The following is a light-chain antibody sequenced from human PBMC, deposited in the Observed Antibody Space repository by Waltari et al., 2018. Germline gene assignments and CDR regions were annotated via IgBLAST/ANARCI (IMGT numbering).Light chain of an antibody. CDR1: SSDVGDFNS. CDR2: DFS. CDR3: SSFTTSSTLL. J-gene: IGLJ2*01. Sequence: QSALTQPASVSASPGESITISCTATSSDVGDFNSVSWYQQHPGKAPIFMIYDFSNRPSGGAHRFSGAKSGNTASLTISGLQAEDEAVYYCSSFTTSSTLLFGGGTKLTVL. V-gene: IGLV2-14*03.